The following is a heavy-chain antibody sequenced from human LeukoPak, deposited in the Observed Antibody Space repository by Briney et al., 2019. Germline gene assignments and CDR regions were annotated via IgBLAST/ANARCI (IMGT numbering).Heavy chain of an antibody. V-gene: IGHV3-7*03. CDR1: TFTFSSYW. J-gene: IGHJ4*02. D-gene: IGHD3-22*01. CDR3: TRIRYYDSSGYYYYFDY. Sequence: GGSLRLSCAASTFTFSSYWMSWVRQAPGKGLEWVANLNQDGSEKSYVASVKGRFTISRDNAKNSLYLQMNSLRAEDTAVYYCTRIRYYDSSGYYYYFDYWGQGTLVTVSS. CDR2: LNQDGSEK.